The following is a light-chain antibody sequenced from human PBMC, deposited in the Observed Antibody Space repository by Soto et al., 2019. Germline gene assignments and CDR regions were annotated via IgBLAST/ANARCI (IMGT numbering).Light chain of an antibody. J-gene: IGLJ2*01. CDR2: DNN. CDR3: GTWDSSLSAGGVV. CDR1: SCNIGNNY. V-gene: IGLV1-51*01. Sequence: QSVLTQPPSVSAAPGQKVTISCSGSSCNIGNNYVSWYQQLPGTAPKLLIYDNNNRPSGIPDRFSGSKSGTSATLGITGLQTGDEDDYYCGTWDSSLSAGGVVFGGGTKLTVL.